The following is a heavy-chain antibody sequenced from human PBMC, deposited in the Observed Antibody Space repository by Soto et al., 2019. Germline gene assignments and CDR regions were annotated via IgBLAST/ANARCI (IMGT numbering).Heavy chain of an antibody. CDR2: IYNSEST. Sequence: SETLSLTCAVYGGSFSGYYWAWIRQPPGKGLEWVGSIYNSESTYYNPSLKSRVTISVDTSKNQFSLKLSSVTAADTAVYYCARRSGVIPHNWFDPWGQGTLVTVSS. CDR1: GGSFSGYY. V-gene: IGHV4-34*01. J-gene: IGHJ5*02. D-gene: IGHD3-16*02. CDR3: ARRSGVIPHNWFDP.